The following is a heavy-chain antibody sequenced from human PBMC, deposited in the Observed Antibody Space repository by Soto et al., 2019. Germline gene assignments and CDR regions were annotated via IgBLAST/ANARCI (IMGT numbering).Heavy chain of an antibody. Sequence: GGSLRLSCTASGFTFGDYAMNWVRQAPGKGLEWVGFIRGKPNGGATDYAASLKGRFTISRDDSRSVAYLQMNSLKTEDTAVYYCTRDFQGQYYYGMDVWGPGTTVTVSS. CDR3: TRDFQGQYYYGMDV. J-gene: IGHJ6*02. CDR1: GFTFGDYA. CDR2: IRGKPNGGAT. V-gene: IGHV3-49*04.